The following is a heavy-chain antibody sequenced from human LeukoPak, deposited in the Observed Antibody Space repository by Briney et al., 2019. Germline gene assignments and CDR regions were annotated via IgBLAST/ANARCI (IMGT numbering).Heavy chain of an antibody. J-gene: IGHJ6*03. CDR1: GFTFSNYG. CDR2: ILYDGSNK. D-gene: IGHD1-26*01. V-gene: IGHV3-30*02. Sequence: PGGSLRLSCAASGFTFSNYGMHWVRQAPGKGLEWVAFILYDGSNKYYADSVKGRFTISRDNSKNTLYLQMNSLTAEDTAVYYRAKRGWPTPTNYYYMDVWGKGTTVTISS. CDR3: AKRGWPTPTNYYYMDV.